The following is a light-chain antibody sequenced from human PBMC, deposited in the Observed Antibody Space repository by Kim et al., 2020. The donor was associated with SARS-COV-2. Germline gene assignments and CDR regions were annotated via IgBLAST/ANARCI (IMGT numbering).Light chain of an antibody. CDR2: GAS. CDR3: QQYNNWPPWT. V-gene: IGKV3-15*01. CDR1: QSVSSN. Sequence: EIVMTQSPATLFVSPGERATLSCRASQSVSSNLAWYQQKPGQAPRLLIYGASTRATGIPARFSGSGSGTEFTLTISSLQSEDFAVYYCQQYNNWPPWTFGQGTKLEI. J-gene: IGKJ1*01.